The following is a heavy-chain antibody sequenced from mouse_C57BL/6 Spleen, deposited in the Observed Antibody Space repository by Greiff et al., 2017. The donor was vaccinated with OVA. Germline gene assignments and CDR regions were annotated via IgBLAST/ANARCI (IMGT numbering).Heavy chain of an antibody. V-gene: IGHV1-64*01. J-gene: IGHJ4*01. CDR3: ARGWNYYYAMDY. CDR2: IHPNSGST. CDR1: GYTFTSYW. Sequence: QVQLQQSGAELVKPGASVKLSCKASGYTFTSYWMHWVKQRPGQGLEWIGMIHPNSGSTNYNEKFKSKATLTVDKSSSTAYMQLSSLTSEDSAVYYCARGWNYYYAMDYWGQGTSVTVSS. D-gene: IGHD2-1*01.